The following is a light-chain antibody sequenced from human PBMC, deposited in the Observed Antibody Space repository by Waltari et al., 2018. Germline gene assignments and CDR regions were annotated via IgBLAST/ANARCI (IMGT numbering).Light chain of an antibody. J-gene: IGKJ1*01. CDR2: SAS. CDR3: QQRSSWPRT. Sequence: SARASQGINNTLAWYQQKPGQAPRLFIYSASNRATGIPARFSGSWSGTDFFLTISSLDPEDFAVYYCQQRSSWPRTFGQGTRVEIK. CDR1: QGINNT. V-gene: IGKV3-11*01.